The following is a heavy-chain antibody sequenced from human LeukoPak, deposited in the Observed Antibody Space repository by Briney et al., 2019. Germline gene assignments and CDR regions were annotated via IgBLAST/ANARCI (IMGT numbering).Heavy chain of an antibody. CDR1: GYTFTGYY. J-gene: IGHJ2*01. D-gene: IGHD3-22*01. CDR3: ARGYYSSGYYLPDWYFDL. V-gene: IGHV1-2*02. CDR2: INPNSSGT. Sequence: ASVKVSCKASGYTFTGYYMHWVRQAPGQGLEWMGWINPNSSGTNYAQKFQGRVTMTRDTSISTAYMELSRLRSDDTAVYYCARGYYSSGYYLPDWYFDLWGRGTLVTVSS.